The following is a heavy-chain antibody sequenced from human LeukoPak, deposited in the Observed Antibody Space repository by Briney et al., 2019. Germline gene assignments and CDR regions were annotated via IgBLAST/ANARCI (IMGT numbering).Heavy chain of an antibody. CDR2: IYNTGST. V-gene: IGHV4-61*01. CDR1: GGSVSSYIYH. CDR3: VSSSPRYCTGGTCYSSRGFDY. Sequence: SETLSLTCTVSGGSVSSYIYHWSWIRQPPGKGLEWIGNIYNTGSTNYNPSLKSRITISVDTSKTQFSLRLSSVTAADTAVYYCVSSSPRYCTGGTCYSSRGFDYWGQGMLVTVSS. J-gene: IGHJ4*02. D-gene: IGHD2-15*01.